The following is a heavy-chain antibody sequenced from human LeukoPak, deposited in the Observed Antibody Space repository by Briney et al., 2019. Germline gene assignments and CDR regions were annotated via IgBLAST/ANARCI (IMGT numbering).Heavy chain of an antibody. D-gene: IGHD2-8*01. V-gene: IGHV3-48*04. CDR1: GFTFSSYW. Sequence: PGGSLRLSCAASGFTFSSYWMHWVRQAPGKGLEWVSYISNSGTTIYYADSVKGRFTISRDNAKNSLYLQMNSLRAEDTAVYYCARGYCINGVCYTGYFQHWGQGTLVTVSS. CDR2: ISNSGTTI. J-gene: IGHJ1*01. CDR3: ARGYCINGVCYTGYFQH.